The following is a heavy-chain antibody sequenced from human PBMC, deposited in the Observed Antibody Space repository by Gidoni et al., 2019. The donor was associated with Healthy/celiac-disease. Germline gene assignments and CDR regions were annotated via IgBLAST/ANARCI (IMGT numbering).Heavy chain of an antibody. CDR1: GFPFAEYA. CDR2: ISWNSGSI. J-gene: IGHJ4*02. CDR3: AKSSRLQAFDY. D-gene: IGHD2-21*02. Sequence: EVQLVESGGGLVQPGRSLRLSCAASGFPFAEYAMSWVRQAPGKGLEWVSGISWNSGSIGYADSVKGRFTISRDNAKNSLYLQMNSLRAEDTALYYCAKSSRLQAFDYWGQGTLVTVSS. V-gene: IGHV3-9*01.